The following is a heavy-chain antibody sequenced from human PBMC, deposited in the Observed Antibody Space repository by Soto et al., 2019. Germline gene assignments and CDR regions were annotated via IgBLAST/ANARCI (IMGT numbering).Heavy chain of an antibody. D-gene: IGHD3-3*01. J-gene: IGHJ4*02. CDR3: NRGSEYDFWSGYL. V-gene: IGHV1-69*06. CDR1: GGTSTRYA. CDR2: IFPMFGTS. Sequence: QERLLQSGAEVRKPGSSVKVSCKVTGGTSTRYAINWVRQAPGQGLEWMGGIFPMFGTSKYAQKFQGRVTITADTSINIAYMELRSLRSEDTAVYYCNRGSEYDFWSGYLWGQGTLVSVSS.